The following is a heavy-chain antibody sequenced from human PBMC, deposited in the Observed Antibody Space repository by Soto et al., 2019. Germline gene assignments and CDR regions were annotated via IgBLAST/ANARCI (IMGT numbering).Heavy chain of an antibody. J-gene: IGHJ4*02. V-gene: IGHV3-23*01. CDR3: AKDLSTSTVTTIIDY. Sequence: PGGSLRLSCAASGFTFSSYAMSWVRQAPGKGLEWVSAIGRSGTSTYYADSVKGRFTISRDNSKNTLYLQMNSLRAEDTAVYYCAKDLSTSTVTTIIDYWGQGTLVTVSS. CDR2: IGRSGTST. D-gene: IGHD4-4*01. CDR1: GFTFSSYA.